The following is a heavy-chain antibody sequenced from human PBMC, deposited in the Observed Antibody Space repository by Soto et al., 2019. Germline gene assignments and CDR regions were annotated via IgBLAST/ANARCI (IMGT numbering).Heavy chain of an antibody. Sequence: SETLSLTCAVYGGSFSGYYWSWIRQPPGKGLEWIGEINHSGSTNYNPSLKSRVTISVDTSKNQFSLKLSSVTAADTAVYYCAERRVAHYWFDPWGQGTLVTVSS. V-gene: IGHV4-34*01. CDR2: INHSGST. CDR3: AERRVAHYWFDP. D-gene: IGHD6-25*01. J-gene: IGHJ5*02. CDR1: GGSFSGYY.